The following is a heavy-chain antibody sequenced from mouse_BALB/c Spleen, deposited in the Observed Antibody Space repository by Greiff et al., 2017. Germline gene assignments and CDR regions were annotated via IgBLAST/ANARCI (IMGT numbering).Heavy chain of an antibody. CDR3: ARNYRYDEGDFDY. Sequence: EVMLVESGGGLVQPGGSLKLSCAASGFTFSSYGMSWVRQTPDKRLELVATINSNGGSTYYPDSVKGRFTISRDNAKNTLYLQMSSLKSEDTAMYYCARNYRYDEGDFDYWGQGTTLTVSS. CDR2: INSNGGST. D-gene: IGHD2-14*01. V-gene: IGHV5-6-3*01. CDR1: GFTFSSYG. J-gene: IGHJ2*01.